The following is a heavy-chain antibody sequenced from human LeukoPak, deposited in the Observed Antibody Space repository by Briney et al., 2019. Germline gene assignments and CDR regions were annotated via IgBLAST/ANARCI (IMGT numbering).Heavy chain of an antibody. CDR3: AKAIGYYYGSGSYYNVPNWLDP. V-gene: IGHV3-23*01. D-gene: IGHD3-10*01. Sequence: GGSLRLSCAASGFTFSSYAMSWVRQAPGKGLEWVSAISGSGGSTYYADSVKGRFTISRDNSKNTLYLQMNSLRAEDTAVYYCAKAIGYYYGSGSYYNVPNWLDPWGQGTLVTVSS. J-gene: IGHJ5*02. CDR1: GFTFSSYA. CDR2: ISGSGGST.